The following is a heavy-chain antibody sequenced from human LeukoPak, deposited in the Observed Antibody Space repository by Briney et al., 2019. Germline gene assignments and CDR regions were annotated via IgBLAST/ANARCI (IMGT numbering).Heavy chain of an antibody. V-gene: IGHV4-39*01. CDR3: ARVLRCSSTSCRGYYYYMDV. D-gene: IGHD2-2*01. CDR1: GGSISSSSYY. J-gene: IGHJ6*03. CDR2: IYYSGST. Sequence: PSETLSLTCTVSGGSISSSSYYWGWIRQPPGKGLEWIGSIYYSGSTYYNPSLKSRVTISVDTSKNQFSLKLSSVTAADTAVYYCARVLRCSSTSCRGYYYYMDVWGKGTTVTVSS.